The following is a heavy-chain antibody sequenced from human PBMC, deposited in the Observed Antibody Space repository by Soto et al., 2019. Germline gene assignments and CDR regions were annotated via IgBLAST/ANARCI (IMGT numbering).Heavy chain of an antibody. CDR1: GGSIATYS. Sequence: PSETLSLTCSVSGGSIATYSWNWIRQPPGKGLEWIGSISYSGSTNYNPSLKSRVTISVDTSKNQLSLRLNSVTAADTALYYCAKKLRDAYIPFGYWGQETRVTVSS. CDR2: ISYSGST. D-gene: IGHD2-2*01. J-gene: IGHJ4*02. V-gene: IGHV4-59*12. CDR3: AKKLRDAYIPFGY.